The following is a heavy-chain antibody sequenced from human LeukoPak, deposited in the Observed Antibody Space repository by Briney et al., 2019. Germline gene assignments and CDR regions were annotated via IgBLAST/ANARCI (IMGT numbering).Heavy chain of an antibody. J-gene: IGHJ4*02. CDR2: INHSGST. D-gene: IGHD6-13*01. CDR1: GGSFSGYY. CDR3: ARRIAAARGTFDY. Sequence: RSSETLSLTCAVYGGSFSGYYWSWIRQPPGKGLEWIGEINHSGSTNYNPSLKSRVTISVDTSKNQFSLKLSAVTAADTAVYYCARRIAAARGTFDYWGQGTLVTVSS. V-gene: IGHV4-34*01.